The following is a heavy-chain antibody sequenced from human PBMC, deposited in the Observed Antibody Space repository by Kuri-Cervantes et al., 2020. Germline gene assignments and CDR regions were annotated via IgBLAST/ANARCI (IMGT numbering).Heavy chain of an antibody. CDR2: INAGNGNT. J-gene: IGHJ4*02. CDR1: GYTFTSYG. CDR3: ARWGYSSGWRHFDY. V-gene: IGHV1-3*01. Sequence: ASVKVSCKASGYTFTSYGISWVRQAPGQGLEWMGWINAGNGNTEYSQKFQGRVTITRDTSASTAYMELSSLRSEDTAVYYCARWGYSSGWRHFDYWGQGTLVTVSS. D-gene: IGHD6-19*01.